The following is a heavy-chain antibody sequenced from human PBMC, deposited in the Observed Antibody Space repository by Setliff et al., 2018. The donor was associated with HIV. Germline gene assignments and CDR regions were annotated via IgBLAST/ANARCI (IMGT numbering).Heavy chain of an antibody. CDR3: ARSSSSWSGWFDP. Sequence: PSETLSLTCTVSGGSINSYWWSWFRQPAGKGLEWIGRIYTSGTTNYNPSLKSRVTISVDTSKNQFSLKLSSVTAADAAVYYCARSSSSWSGWFDPWGQGTRVTVSS. CDR2: IYTSGTT. J-gene: IGHJ5*02. V-gene: IGHV4-4*07. CDR1: GGSINSYW. D-gene: IGHD6-13*01.